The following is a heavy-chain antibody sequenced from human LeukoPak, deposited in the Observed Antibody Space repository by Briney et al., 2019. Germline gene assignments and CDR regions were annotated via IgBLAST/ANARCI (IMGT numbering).Heavy chain of an antibody. J-gene: IGHJ4*02. D-gene: IGHD3-22*01. CDR2: ISGGGGST. CDR3: ATLPQGPINYYDSSGYYEYYFDY. V-gene: IGHV3-23*01. CDR1: GFTFSSYA. Sequence: PGGSLRLSCAASGFTFSSYAMSWVRQVPGKGPEWVSGISGGGGSTYYADSVRGRFTISRDNSKNTLYLQMNSLRAEDTAVYYCATLPQGPINYYDSSGYYEYYFDYWGQGTLVTVSS.